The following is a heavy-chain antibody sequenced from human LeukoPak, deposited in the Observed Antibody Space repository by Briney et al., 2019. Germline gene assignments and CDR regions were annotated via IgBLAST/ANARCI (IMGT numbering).Heavy chain of an antibody. Sequence: TGGSLRLSCAASGFTFSSYEMNWVRQAPGKGLEWVSYISSSSSTIYYADSVKGRFTISRDNAKNSLYLQMNSLRAEDTAVYYCASQGTSWVYTPYYFDYWGQGTLVTVSS. CDR2: ISSSSSTI. V-gene: IGHV3-48*03. CDR3: ASQGTSWVYTPYYFDY. CDR1: GFTFSSYE. D-gene: IGHD2-2*01. J-gene: IGHJ4*02.